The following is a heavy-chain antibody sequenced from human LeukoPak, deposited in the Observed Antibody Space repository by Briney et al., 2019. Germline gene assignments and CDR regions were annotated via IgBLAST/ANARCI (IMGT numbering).Heavy chain of an antibody. Sequence: PGGSLRLSCVASGFPFSSYRMTWVRQAPGEGLERVANIKQDGSKESYVDSVKGRFTISRDNAKNSLYPQMNSLRAEDTAIYYCTRVGYIDEGIDYWGQGTLVTVSS. CDR1: GFPFSSYR. CDR3: TRVGYIDEGIDY. J-gene: IGHJ4*02. CDR2: IKQDGSKE. V-gene: IGHV3-7*04. D-gene: IGHD5-24*01.